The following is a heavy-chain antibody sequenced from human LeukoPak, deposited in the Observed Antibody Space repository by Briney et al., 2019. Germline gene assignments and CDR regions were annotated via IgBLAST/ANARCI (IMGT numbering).Heavy chain of an antibody. Sequence: GASVTVSCKASGYTFTSYGISWVRQAPGQGLEWMGWISAYNGNTNYAQKLQGRVTMTTDTSTSTAYMELRSLRSDDTAVYYCARGLGYCSSTSCFGGWFDPWGQGTLVTVSS. D-gene: IGHD2-2*01. V-gene: IGHV1-18*01. CDR2: ISAYNGNT. J-gene: IGHJ5*02. CDR1: GYTFTSYG. CDR3: ARGLGYCSSTSCFGGWFDP.